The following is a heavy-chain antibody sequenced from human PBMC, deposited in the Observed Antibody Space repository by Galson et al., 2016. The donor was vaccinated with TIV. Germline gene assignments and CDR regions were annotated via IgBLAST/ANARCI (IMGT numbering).Heavy chain of an antibody. CDR3: ARVMYGSGLGYFDS. Sequence: SLRLSCAASGFTFGPFKMGWVRQVPGKGLVWVSSIGSRSSDKFYGDSVKGRFTISRDNTKNSLFLQMNSLRVDDTAVYYCARVMYGSGLGYFDSWGQGTPVTVSS. V-gene: IGHV3-21*06. CDR1: GFTFGPFK. CDR2: IGSRSSDK. J-gene: IGHJ4*02. D-gene: IGHD6-25*01.